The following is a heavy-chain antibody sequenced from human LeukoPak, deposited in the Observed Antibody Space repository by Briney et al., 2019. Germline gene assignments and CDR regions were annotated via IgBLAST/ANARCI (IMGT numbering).Heavy chain of an antibody. D-gene: IGHD3-22*01. V-gene: IGHV4-34*01. Sequence: SETLSLTCAVYGGSSFSSYYWSWIRQTPGGALEWIGEINHSGYTNYNPSLKSRVTLSIDTSKNQFSLRLNSVTAADTAVYYCSRQVVGNDYWGQGTLVTVSS. J-gene: IGHJ4*02. CDR2: INHSGYT. CDR1: GGSSFSSYY. CDR3: SRQVVGNDY.